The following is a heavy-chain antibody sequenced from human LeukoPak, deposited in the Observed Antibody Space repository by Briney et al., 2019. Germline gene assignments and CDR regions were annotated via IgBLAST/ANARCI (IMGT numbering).Heavy chain of an antibody. V-gene: IGHV1-18*01. CDR2: ISAYNGNT. J-gene: IGHJ5*02. CDR3: AKDDSSGWASNWFDP. D-gene: IGHD6-19*01. CDR1: GYTFTSYG. Sequence: GASVKVSCKASGYTFTSYGISWVRQAPGQGLEWMGWISAYNGNTNYAQKLQGRVTMTTDTSTSTAYMELRSLRSDDAAVYYCAKDDSSGWASNWFDPWGQGTLVTVSS.